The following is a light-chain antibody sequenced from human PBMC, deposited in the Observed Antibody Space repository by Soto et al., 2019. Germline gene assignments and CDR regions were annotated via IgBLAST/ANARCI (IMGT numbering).Light chain of an antibody. J-gene: IGKJ4*01. CDR1: QSVSRDY. CDR3: QQYGSSPLT. CDR2: AAS. Sequence: EIVLAQSPGTLSLSPGQRATLSCRASQSVSRDYVAWYQHKPGQAPRLLIYAASSTPSGIPDRFGGSGSGTDFTLTISRLEPEDFALYYCQQYGSSPLTFGGGTRVEFK. V-gene: IGKV3-20*01.